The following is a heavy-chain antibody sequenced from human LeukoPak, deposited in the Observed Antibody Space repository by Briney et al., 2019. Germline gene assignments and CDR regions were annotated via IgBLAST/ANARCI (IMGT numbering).Heavy chain of an antibody. D-gene: IGHD3-22*01. CDR2: FDPEDGET. CDR3: ATIPGWGYYDSSAG. V-gene: IGHV1-24*01. CDR1: GYTLTELS. Sequence: ASVKVFCKVSGYTLTELSMHWVRQAPGKGLEWMGGFDPEDGETIYAQKFQGRVTMTEDTSTDTAYMELSSLRSEDTAVYYCATIPGWGYYDSSAGWGQGTLVTVSS. J-gene: IGHJ4*02.